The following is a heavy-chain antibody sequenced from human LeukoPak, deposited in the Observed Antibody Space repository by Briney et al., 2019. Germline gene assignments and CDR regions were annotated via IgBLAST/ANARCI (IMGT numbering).Heavy chain of an antibody. V-gene: IGHV3-7*01. Sequence: GGSLRLSCAASGFTFSRYWMSWVRQAPGKGLEWVANIKQGGSEQYYVDSVKGRFTISRDNAKNSLYLQMNSLRAEDTAVYYCARDSEYSISLYNWFDPWGQGTLVTVSS. CDR3: ARDSEYSISLYNWFDP. CDR1: GFTFSRYW. D-gene: IGHD6-6*01. J-gene: IGHJ5*02. CDR2: IKQGGSEQ.